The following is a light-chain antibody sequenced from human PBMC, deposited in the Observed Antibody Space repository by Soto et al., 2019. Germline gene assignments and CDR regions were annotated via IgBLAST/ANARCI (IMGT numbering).Light chain of an antibody. CDR2: AAS. J-gene: IGKJ4*01. CDR3: QHLNSYPLT. CDR1: QGISSF. Sequence: IQLTQSPSSLSASVGDRVTITCRASQGISSFLAWHQQKPGKAPKLLIYAASTLQSGVPSRFSGSGSGTDFTLTINSLQPEDFATDFCQHLNSYPLTFGGGTKVEI. V-gene: IGKV1-9*01.